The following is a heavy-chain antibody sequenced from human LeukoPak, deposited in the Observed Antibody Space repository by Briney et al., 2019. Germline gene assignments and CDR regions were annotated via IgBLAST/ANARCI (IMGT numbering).Heavy chain of an antibody. CDR3: ASFQRGQHQSPRY. Sequence: SQTLSLTCTVSGGSISSGSYYWSWIRQPAGKGLEWIGRIYTSGSTNYNPSLKSRVTISVDTSKNQFSLKLSSVTAADTAVYYCASFQRGQHQSPRYWGQGTLVTVSS. CDR2: IYTSGST. V-gene: IGHV4-61*02. J-gene: IGHJ4*02. CDR1: GGSISSGSYY. D-gene: IGHD3-10*01.